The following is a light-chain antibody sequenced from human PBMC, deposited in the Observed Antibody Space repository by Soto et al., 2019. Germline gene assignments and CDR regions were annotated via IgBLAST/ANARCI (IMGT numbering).Light chain of an antibody. CDR1: SSDVGGYNY. J-gene: IGLJ2*01. CDR3: SSYGGSNTVV. Sequence: QSALTQPPSASGSPGQSVTIACTESSSDVGGYNYVSWYQQHPGKAPKLMIYEVSKRPSGVPDRLSGSRSGNTASLTVSGLQAEDEADYYCSSYGGSNTVVFGGGTKLTVL. V-gene: IGLV2-8*01. CDR2: EVS.